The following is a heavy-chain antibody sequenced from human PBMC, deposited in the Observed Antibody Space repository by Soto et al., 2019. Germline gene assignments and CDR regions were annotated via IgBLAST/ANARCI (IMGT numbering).Heavy chain of an antibody. CDR3: AKDITAVAGTSGQHYDY. J-gene: IGHJ4*02. D-gene: IGHD6-19*01. CDR1: GFSFSRHA. CDR2: ISGSGSST. Sequence: DVQLLESGGGLVQPGGSLRLSCAASGFSFSRHAMSWVRQAPGKGLEWVSAISGSGSSTYYADAVKGRFTISRDNSRNTLYLQMNSLRAEDTAVYFCAKDITAVAGTSGQHYDYWGQGTLVTVSS. V-gene: IGHV3-23*01.